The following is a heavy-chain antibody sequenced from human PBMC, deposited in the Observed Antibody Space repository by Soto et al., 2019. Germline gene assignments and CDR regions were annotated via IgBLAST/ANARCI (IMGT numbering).Heavy chain of an antibody. V-gene: IGHV3-11*01. J-gene: IGHJ6*03. CDR2: ISNTAITD. D-gene: IGHD2-2*01. Sequence: QVQLVESGGDLVKPGGSLILSCVASGFSFSDYSMTWMRQAPGGGLDFVAFISNTAITDYYADSVKGRFTISRDNARNSVYLQMDSLRAEDAALYYCARDFHQILSLNHYYYYLDVWGTGTTVTVSS. CDR3: ARDFHQILSLNHYYYYLDV. CDR1: GFSFSDYS.